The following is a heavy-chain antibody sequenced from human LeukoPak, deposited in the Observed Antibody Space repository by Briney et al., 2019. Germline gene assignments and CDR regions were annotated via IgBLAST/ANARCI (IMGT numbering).Heavy chain of an antibody. J-gene: IGHJ4*02. V-gene: IGHV3-30*03. Sequence: PGGSLRLSCAASGFTFSSYGMHWVRQAPGKGLEWVAVISYDGSNKYYADSVKGRFTISRNNSKNTLYLQMNSLRAEDTAVYYCAREEQLSDYWGQGTLVTVSS. D-gene: IGHD6-6*01. CDR1: GFTFSSYG. CDR3: AREEQLSDY. CDR2: ISYDGSNK.